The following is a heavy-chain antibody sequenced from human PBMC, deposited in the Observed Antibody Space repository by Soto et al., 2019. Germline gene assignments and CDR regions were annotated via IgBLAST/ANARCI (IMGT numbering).Heavy chain of an antibody. Sequence: QVQLVQSGAEVKKPGSSVKVSCKASGGTFSSYTISWVRQAPGQGLEWMGRIIPILGIANYAQKFQGRVRITAAKSTSTAYMEMSSLRSEYTDVYYCAMVRGDFAFDIWGQGTMVTVSS. J-gene: IGHJ3*02. CDR1: GGTFSSYT. V-gene: IGHV1-69*02. CDR2: IIPILGIA. D-gene: IGHD3-10*01. CDR3: AMVRGDFAFDI.